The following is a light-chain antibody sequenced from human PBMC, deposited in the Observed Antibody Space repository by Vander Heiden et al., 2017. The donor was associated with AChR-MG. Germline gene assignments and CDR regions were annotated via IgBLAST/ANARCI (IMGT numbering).Light chain of an antibody. CDR1: QSSSSW. J-gene: IGKJ1*01. CDR3: QHFGT. Sequence: DIQMTQSPSTLSDSVGDRVTITCRASQSSSSWLAWYQQKPGKAPKLLIYKASSLESGVPSRFSGSGSGTEFTLTISSLQPDDFATYYGQHFGTFGQGTKVEIK. CDR2: KAS. V-gene: IGKV1-5*03.